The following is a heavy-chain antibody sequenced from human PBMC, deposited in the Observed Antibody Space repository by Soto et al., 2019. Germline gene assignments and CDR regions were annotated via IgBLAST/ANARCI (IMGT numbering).Heavy chain of an antibody. CDR2: IRSKAYGGTT. CDR3: TRENDYGDYDGLYYFDY. J-gene: IGHJ4*02. Sequence: GGSLRLSCTASGFTFGDYAMSWFRQAPGKGLEWVGFIRSKAYGGTTEYAASVKGRFTISRDDSKSIAYLQMNSLKTEDTAVYYCTRENDYGDYDGLYYFDYWGQGTLVTVSS. CDR1: GFTFGDYA. D-gene: IGHD4-17*01. V-gene: IGHV3-49*03.